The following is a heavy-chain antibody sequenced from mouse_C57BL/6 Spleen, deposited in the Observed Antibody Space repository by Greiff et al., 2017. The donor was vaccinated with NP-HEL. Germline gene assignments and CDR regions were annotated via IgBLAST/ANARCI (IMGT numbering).Heavy chain of an antibody. Sequence: QVQLQQPGAELVMPGASVKLSCKASGYTFTSYWMHWVKQRPGQGLERIGEIDPSDSYTNYNQKFKGKSTLTVDKSSSTAYMQLSSLTSEDSAVYYCARGVPDWYFDVWGTGTTVTVSS. J-gene: IGHJ1*03. V-gene: IGHV1-69*01. CDR2: IDPSDSYT. CDR3: ARGVPDWYFDV. CDR1: GYTFTSYW.